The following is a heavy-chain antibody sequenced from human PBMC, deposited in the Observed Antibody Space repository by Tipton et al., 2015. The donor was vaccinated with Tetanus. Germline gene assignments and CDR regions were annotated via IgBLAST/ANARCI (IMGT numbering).Heavy chain of an antibody. Sequence: QLVQYGAEVKKPGASVKVSCKASGYTFTSYYMHWVRQAPGQGLEWMGIINPSGGRTTYAQKFQGRVTMTRDTSTSTVYMELSRLRSEDTAVYYCAREDYPGDYFDYWGQGTLVTVAS. CDR1: GYTFTSYY. J-gene: IGHJ4*02. V-gene: IGHV1-46*01. CDR3: AREDYPGDYFDY. CDR2: INPSGGRT. D-gene: IGHD4-11*01.